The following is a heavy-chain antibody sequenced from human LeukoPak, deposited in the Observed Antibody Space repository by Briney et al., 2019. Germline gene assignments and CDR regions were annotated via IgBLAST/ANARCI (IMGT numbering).Heavy chain of an antibody. J-gene: IGHJ3*02. V-gene: IGHV3-74*01. CDR3: AKAADGNGDAFDI. CDR2: INSDGSST. D-gene: IGHD1-1*01. Sequence: GGSLRLSCAASGFTFSSYWMHWVRHAPGKGLVWVSRINSDGSSTSYADSVKGRFTISRDNAKNTLYLQMNSLRAEDTAVYYCAKAADGNGDAFDIWGRGTMVTVSS. CDR1: GFTFSSYW.